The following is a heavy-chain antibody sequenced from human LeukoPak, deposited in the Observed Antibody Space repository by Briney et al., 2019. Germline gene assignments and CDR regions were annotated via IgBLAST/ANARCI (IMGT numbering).Heavy chain of an antibody. CDR2: ISTGGST. CDR1: GCSISYYF. D-gene: IGHD2-2*01. Sequence: SETLSPTLTVSGCSISYYFRSLIRPPPGEGEGGVWFISTGGSTNYNPSLKSRVTISVDTSKNQFSLKLSSVTAADTAVYYCARLNSVSTSTVSAPNWFDPWGQGTLVTVSS. CDR3: ARLNSVSTSTVSAPNWFDP. V-gene: IGHV4-4*09. J-gene: IGHJ5*02.